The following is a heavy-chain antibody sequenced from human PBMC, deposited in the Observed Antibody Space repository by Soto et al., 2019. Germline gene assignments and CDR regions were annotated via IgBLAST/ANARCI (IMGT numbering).Heavy chain of an antibody. CDR2: IKSKTAGGTT. CDR3: TTDNRVVVPAAISYYGMDV. D-gene: IGHD2-2*02. Sequence: EVQLVESGGGLVKPGGSLRLSCAASGFTFSNAWMNWVRQAPGKGLEWVGRIKSKTAGGTTDYAAPVKGRFTISRVDSKSTRYLQMYGLKTEDTAVYYCTTDNRVVVPAAISYYGMDVWGQGTTYTVSS. J-gene: IGHJ6*02. CDR1: GFTFSNAW. V-gene: IGHV3-15*07.